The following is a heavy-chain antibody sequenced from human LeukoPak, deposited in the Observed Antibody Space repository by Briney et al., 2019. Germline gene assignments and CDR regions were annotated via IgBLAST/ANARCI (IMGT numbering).Heavy chain of an antibody. CDR3: ARDRLEYLDY. CDR1: GGSISIGGYY. Sequence: SQTLSLTCTVSGGSISIGGYYWSWIRQHPGKGLEWIGYIYYSGSTYYNPSLKSRVTISVDTSKNQFSLKLSSVTAADTAVYYCARDRLEYLDYWGQGTLVTVSS. V-gene: IGHV4-31*03. D-gene: IGHD1-1*01. CDR2: IYYSGST. J-gene: IGHJ4*02.